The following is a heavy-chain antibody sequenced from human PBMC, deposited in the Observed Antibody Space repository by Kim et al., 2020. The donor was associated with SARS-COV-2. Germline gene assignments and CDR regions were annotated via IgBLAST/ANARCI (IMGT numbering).Heavy chain of an antibody. CDR1: GGSISSSSYY. V-gene: IGHV4-39*01. D-gene: IGHD3-22*01. J-gene: IGHJ5*02. CDR2: IYYSGST. Sequence: SETLSLTCTVSGGSISSSSYYWGWIRQPPGKGLEWIGSIYYSGSTYYNPSLKSRVTISVDTSKNQFSLKLSSVTAADTAVYYCARGLYYYDSSGYERGNWCDHWGQGTLVTVSS. CDR3: ARGLYYYDSSGYERGNWCDH.